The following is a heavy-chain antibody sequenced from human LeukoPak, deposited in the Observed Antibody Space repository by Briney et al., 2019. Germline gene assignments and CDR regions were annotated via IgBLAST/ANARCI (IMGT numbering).Heavy chain of an antibody. Sequence: ASVKVSCKVSGYTLTELSMHWVRQAPGKGLEWMGGFDPEDGETIYAQNLQGRVTMTTDTSTSTAYMELRSLRSDDTAVYYCARGNRDAFDIWGQGTMVTVSS. V-gene: IGHV1-24*01. CDR3: ARGNRDAFDI. D-gene: IGHD3-10*01. J-gene: IGHJ3*02. CDR1: GYTLTELS. CDR2: FDPEDGET.